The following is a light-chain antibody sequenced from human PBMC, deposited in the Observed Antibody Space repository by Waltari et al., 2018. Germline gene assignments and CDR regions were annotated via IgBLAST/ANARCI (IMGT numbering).Light chain of an antibody. V-gene: IGKV1-5*01. CDR2: DVS. J-gene: IGKJ1*01. CDR1: QSIRSSLAW. Sequence: DIQMTQSPSTLSASVGDRVTITSRASQSIRSSLAWLAWYQQKPGKAPKLLIYDVSSLESGVPSRFSGSASGTEFTLTISSLQPDDFATYYCQQYKSYPWTFGQGTKVEIK. CDR3: QQYKSYPWT.